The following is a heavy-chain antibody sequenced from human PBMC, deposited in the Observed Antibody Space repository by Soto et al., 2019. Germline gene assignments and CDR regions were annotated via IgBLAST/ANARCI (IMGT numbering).Heavy chain of an antibody. J-gene: IGHJ4*02. CDR3: ARGGIAARPFDY. CDR1: GGSFSGYY. Sequence: SETLSLTCAVYGGSFSGYYWIWIRQPPGKGLEWIGEINHSGSTNYNPSLKSRVTISVDTSKNQFSLKLSSVTAADTAVYYCARGGIAARPFDYWGQGTLVTVSS. D-gene: IGHD6-6*01. CDR2: INHSGST. V-gene: IGHV4-34*01.